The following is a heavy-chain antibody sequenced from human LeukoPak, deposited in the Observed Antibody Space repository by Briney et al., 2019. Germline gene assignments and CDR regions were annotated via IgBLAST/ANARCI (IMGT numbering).Heavy chain of an antibody. V-gene: IGHV3-7*01. D-gene: IGHD3-16*01. Sequence: GGSLRLSCAASGFTFSRYWMGWVRQAPGKGLEWVANIKPDGSERFYVDSVKGRFTISRDNAKNSLYLQMDSLGADDTAVYFCARDGGLSYWGQGTLVTVSS. CDR3: ARDGGLSY. CDR2: IKPDGSER. CDR1: GFTFSRYW. J-gene: IGHJ4*02.